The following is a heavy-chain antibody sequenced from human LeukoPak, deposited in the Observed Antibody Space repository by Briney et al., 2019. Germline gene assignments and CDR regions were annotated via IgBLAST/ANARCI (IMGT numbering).Heavy chain of an antibody. V-gene: IGHV3-23*01. J-gene: IGHJ4*02. CDR1: GFTFSSYA. Sequence: GGSLRLSCAASGFTFSSYAMSWVRQAPGKGLEWVSGISGSVGNTYYADSVKGRFTISRDNSKNTLYLQMNSLRAEDTAVYYCIVLAVTGTLGFDYWGQGTLVTVSS. CDR2: ISGSVGNT. CDR3: IVLAVTGTLGFDY. D-gene: IGHD6-19*01.